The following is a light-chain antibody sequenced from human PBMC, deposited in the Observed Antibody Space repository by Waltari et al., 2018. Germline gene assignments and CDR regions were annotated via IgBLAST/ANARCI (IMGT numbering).Light chain of an antibody. V-gene: IGLV2-14*01. Sequence: QSALTQPASVSGSPGQSITISCTGASSGIDFSNYVCWYKQYPGKAPKLSIYDVTIRPSGVTPLFARSKYATTACLKISELREEDEAEYYCTVKRGSNTVVFGGGTKLTVL. J-gene: IGLJ2*01. CDR3: TVKRGSNTVV. CDR1: SSGIDFSNY. CDR2: DVT.